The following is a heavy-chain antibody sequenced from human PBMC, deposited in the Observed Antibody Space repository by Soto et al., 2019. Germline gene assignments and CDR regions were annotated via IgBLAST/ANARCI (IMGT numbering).Heavy chain of an antibody. Sequence: QVQLVESGGGVVQPGRSLRLSCAASGFTFSSYAMHWVRQAPGKGLEWVAVISYDGSNKYYADSMKGRFTISRDNSKNTLYLQMNSLRAEDTAVYYCARDYSLCGGDCYPDAFDIWGQGTMVTVSS. V-gene: IGHV3-30-3*01. CDR2: ISYDGSNK. CDR1: GFTFSSYA. J-gene: IGHJ3*02. D-gene: IGHD2-21*02. CDR3: ARDYSLCGGDCYPDAFDI.